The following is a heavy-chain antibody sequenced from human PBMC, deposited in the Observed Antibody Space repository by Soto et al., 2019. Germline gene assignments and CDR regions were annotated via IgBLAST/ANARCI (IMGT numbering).Heavy chain of an antibody. J-gene: IGHJ3*02. Sequence: GGSLRLSCAASGFTFSRYSMNWVRQAPGRGLEWVSSISSSSSYIYYADSVKGRFTISRDNAKNSLYLQMNTLGADNTALYYCSRIIVEATKSFCGFDIWRHGTMVTVSS. CDR1: GFTFSRYS. V-gene: IGHV3-21*01. D-gene: IGHD1-26*01. CDR2: ISSSSSYI. CDR3: SRIIVEATKSFCGFDI.